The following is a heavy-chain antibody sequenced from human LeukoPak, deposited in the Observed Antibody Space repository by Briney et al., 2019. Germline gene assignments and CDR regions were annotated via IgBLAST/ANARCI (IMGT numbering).Heavy chain of an antibody. CDR2: IKEGGSEK. V-gene: IGHV3-7*02. CDR1: GFTFSNYW. D-gene: IGHD5-24*01. Sequence: PGGSLRLSCAASGFTFSNYWISWVRQAPGKGLEWVANIKEGGSEKYHVDSVKGRFTVSRDNTKNSLYLQMNSLRAEDTAVYYCARLQKRDSRDYWGQGTLVTVSS. CDR3: ARLQKRDSRDY. J-gene: IGHJ4*02.